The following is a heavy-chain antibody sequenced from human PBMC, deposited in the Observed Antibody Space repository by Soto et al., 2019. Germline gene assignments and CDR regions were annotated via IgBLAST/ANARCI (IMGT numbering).Heavy chain of an antibody. CDR2: ISSDGSNK. Sequence: QVQLVESGGGVVQPGRSLRLSCAVSGFTFSSHAMHWVRQAPGKGLEWVTLISSDGSNKYYADSVKGQFTTSRDNSKNTTYLQMNSLRVEDTAVYYCARDDEGGSDCDLGYWGQGALVTVSS. V-gene: IGHV3-30-3*01. D-gene: IGHD1-26*01. J-gene: IGHJ4*02. CDR3: ARDDEGGSDCDLGY. CDR1: GFTFSSHA.